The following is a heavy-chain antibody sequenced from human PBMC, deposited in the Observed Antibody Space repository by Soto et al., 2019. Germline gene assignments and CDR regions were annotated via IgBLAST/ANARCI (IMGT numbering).Heavy chain of an antibody. CDR3: AKRTVGWYFDL. CDR1: GFTFSSYA. J-gene: IGHJ2*01. Sequence: EVQLLESGGGLVQPGGSLRLSCAASGFTFSSYAMSWVRQAPGKGLEWASAISGSGDSTYYADSVKGRFTISRDNSKNTQYLQMNSLRAEDTAVYYCAKRTVGWYFDLWGRGTLVTVSS. D-gene: IGHD4-17*01. CDR2: ISGSGDST. V-gene: IGHV3-23*01.